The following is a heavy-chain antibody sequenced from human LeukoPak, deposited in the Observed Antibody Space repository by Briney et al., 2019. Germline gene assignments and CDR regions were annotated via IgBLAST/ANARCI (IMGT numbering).Heavy chain of an antibody. V-gene: IGHV4-4*02. J-gene: IGHJ5*02. CDR2: IYHSGST. Sequence: PSETLSLTCAVSGGSISRSNWWTWVRQPPGKGLEWIGEIYHSGSTNYNPSLKSRVTISVDKSKNQFSLKLSSVTAADTAVYYCARVGGSNWRGNNWFDPWGQGTLVTVSS. CDR3: ARVGGSNWRGNNWFDP. CDR1: GGSISRSNW. D-gene: IGHD6-13*01.